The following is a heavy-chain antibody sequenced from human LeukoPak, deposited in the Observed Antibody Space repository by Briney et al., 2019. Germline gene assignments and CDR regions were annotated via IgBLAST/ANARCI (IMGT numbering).Heavy chain of an antibody. V-gene: IGHV4-30-4*08. CDR2: IYYSGST. Sequence: SETLSLTCTVSGGSISSGHFYWSWIRQPPGKGLEWIGYIYYSGSTYYNPSLKSRVTISVDTSKNQFSLKLSSVTAADTAVYYCARGSSSWHGMYYFDYWGQGTLVTVSS. CDR1: GGSISSGHFY. CDR3: ARGSSSWHGMYYFDY. J-gene: IGHJ4*02. D-gene: IGHD6-13*01.